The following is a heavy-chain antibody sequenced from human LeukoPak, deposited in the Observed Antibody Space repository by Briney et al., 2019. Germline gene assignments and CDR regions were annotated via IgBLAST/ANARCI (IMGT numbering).Heavy chain of an antibody. CDR1: GLTFSRTW. D-gene: IGHD6-13*01. CDR2: ISPDGSTR. CDR3: ATGASGSWDF. Sequence: GGSLRLSCAASGLTFSRTWMSWVSQPPGKGLEWVANISPDGSTRYHMDSVKGRFTISRDNAKDSLYLEMSRLRDDDTAMDYCATGASGSWDFGGQGTLVTVSS. V-gene: IGHV3-7*03. J-gene: IGHJ4*02.